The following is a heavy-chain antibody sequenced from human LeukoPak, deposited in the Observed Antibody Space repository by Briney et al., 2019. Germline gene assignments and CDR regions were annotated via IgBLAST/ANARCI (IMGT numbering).Heavy chain of an antibody. CDR3: ARVQGSVSFDP. CDR1: GGSFSGYY. V-gene: IGHV4-34*01. CDR2: INHSGST. D-gene: IGHD3-10*01. Sequence: ASETLSLTCAVYGGSFSGYYWSWIRQPPGKGLEWIGEINHSGSTNYNPSLKSRVIISVDTSKNQCSLKLSSVTAADTAVYYCARVQGSVSFDPWGQGTLVTVSS. J-gene: IGHJ5*02.